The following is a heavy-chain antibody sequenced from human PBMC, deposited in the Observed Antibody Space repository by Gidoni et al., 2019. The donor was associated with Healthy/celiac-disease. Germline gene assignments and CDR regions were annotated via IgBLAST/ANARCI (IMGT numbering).Heavy chain of an antibody. Sequence: EVQLLESGGGLVQPGGSLRLSCAASGFTFSSYAMSWVRQAPGKGLEWVSAISGSGGSTYYADSVKGRFTISRDNSKNTLYLQMNSLRAEDTAVYYCAKIRNPRASARQWLPDDWGQGTLVTVSS. D-gene: IGHD6-19*01. CDR2: ISGSGGST. CDR3: AKIRNPRASARQWLPDD. J-gene: IGHJ4*02. CDR1: GFTFSSYA. V-gene: IGHV3-23*01.